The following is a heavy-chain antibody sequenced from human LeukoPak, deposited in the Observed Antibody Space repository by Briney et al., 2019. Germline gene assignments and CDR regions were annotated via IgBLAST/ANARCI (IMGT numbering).Heavy chain of an antibody. V-gene: IGHV4-61*01. Sequence: SETLSLTCTVSGGSVSSGSYYWSWIRQPPGKGLEWIGYIYYSGSTNYNPSLKSRVTISVDTSKNQFSLKLSSVTAADTAVYYCASLVDIVATSAYDYWSQGTLVTVSS. CDR3: ASLVDIVATSAYDY. CDR2: IYYSGST. CDR1: GGSVSSGSYY. J-gene: IGHJ4*02. D-gene: IGHD5-12*01.